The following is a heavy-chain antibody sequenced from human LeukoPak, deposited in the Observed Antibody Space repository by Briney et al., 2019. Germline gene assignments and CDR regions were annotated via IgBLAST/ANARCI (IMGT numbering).Heavy chain of an antibody. J-gene: IGHJ5*02. CDR1: GGSISSSSYY. Sequence: SETLSLTCTVSGGSISSSSYYWSWIRQPPGKGLEWIGYIYYSGSTNYNPSLKSRVTISVDTSKNQFSLKLSSVTAADTAVYYCARETGGGYPNWFDPWGQGTLVTVSS. V-gene: IGHV4-61*01. CDR3: ARETGGGYPNWFDP. D-gene: IGHD3-16*01. CDR2: IYYSGST.